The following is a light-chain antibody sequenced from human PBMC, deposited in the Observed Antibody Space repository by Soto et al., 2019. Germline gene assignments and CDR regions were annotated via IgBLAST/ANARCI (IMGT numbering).Light chain of an antibody. V-gene: IGKV3-11*01. J-gene: IGKJ4*01. CDR3: QQRRNWPPLT. CDR2: DAS. Sequence: EIVLTQSPATLSLSPGERATLSCRACQSVSSYLAWYQQKPGQAPRLLIYDASNRATGIPARFSGSGSGTDFTLTISSLEPEDFGVYYCQQRRNWPPLTFGGGTKVEIK. CDR1: QSVSSY.